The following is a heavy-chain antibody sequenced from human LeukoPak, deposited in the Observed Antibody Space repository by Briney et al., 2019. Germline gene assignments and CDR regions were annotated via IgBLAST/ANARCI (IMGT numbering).Heavy chain of an antibody. D-gene: IGHD3-10*01. CDR2: ISSSSSSI. Sequence: GGSLRLSCAASGFTFSSYSMNLVRQAPGKGLEWVSSISSSSSSIYYADSVKGRFTISRDNAKNSLYLQMNSLRAEDTAVYYCARDHTYYYGSGSYGFPTWGQGTLVTVSS. CDR3: ARDHTYYYGSGSYGFPT. J-gene: IGHJ5*02. CDR1: GFTFSSYS. V-gene: IGHV3-21*01.